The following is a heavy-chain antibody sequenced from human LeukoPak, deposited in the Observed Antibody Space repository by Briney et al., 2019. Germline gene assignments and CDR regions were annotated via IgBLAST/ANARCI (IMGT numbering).Heavy chain of an antibody. CDR2: ISGYNGNT. CDR3: ARFGLGKHIEVAGIPFDI. CDR1: GYSFTNYD. J-gene: IGHJ3*02. D-gene: IGHD6-19*01. V-gene: IGHV1-18*01. Sequence: GASVKVSCKASGYSFTNYDITWVRQAPGQGLEWMGWISGYNGNTNYAQKLQGRVTMTTDTSTSTAYMELRSLRSDDTALYYCARFGLGKHIEVAGIPFDIWGQGTMVTVSS.